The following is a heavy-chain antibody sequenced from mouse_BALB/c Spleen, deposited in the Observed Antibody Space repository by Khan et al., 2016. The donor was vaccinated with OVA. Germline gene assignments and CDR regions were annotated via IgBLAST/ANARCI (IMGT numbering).Heavy chain of an antibody. CDR1: GYTFTNYG. CDR2: INTYTGEP. V-gene: IGHV9-3-1*01. Sequence: QIQLVQSGPELKKPGETVKISCKASGYTFTNYGINWVKQAPGKGLKWMGWINTYTGEPTYADDFKGRSAFSLETYASTAYLQNKNLESEEASTSFCAAANSCWYFDGWGAGTTVTVSS. CDR3: AAANSCWYFDG. D-gene: IGHD4-1*02. J-gene: IGHJ1*01.